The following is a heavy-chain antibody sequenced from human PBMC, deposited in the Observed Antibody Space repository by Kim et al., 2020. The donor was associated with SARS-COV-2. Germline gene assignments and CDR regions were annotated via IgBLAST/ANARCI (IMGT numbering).Heavy chain of an antibody. D-gene: IGHD6-6*01. V-gene: IGHV1-69*13. CDR1: GGTFSSYA. CDR2: IIPIFGTA. J-gene: IGHJ4*02. CDR3: AREMGQLGVDGGGVFDY. Sequence: SVKVSCKASGGTFSSYAISWVRQAPGQGLEWMGGIIPIFGTANYAQKFQGRVTITADESTSTAYMELSSLRSEDTAVYYCAREMGQLGVDGGGVFDYWGQGTLVTVSS.